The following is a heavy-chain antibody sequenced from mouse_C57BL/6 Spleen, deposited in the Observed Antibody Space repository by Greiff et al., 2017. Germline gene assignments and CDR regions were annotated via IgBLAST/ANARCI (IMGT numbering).Heavy chain of an antibody. D-gene: IGHD1-1*01. CDR1: GFSLTSYG. CDR2: IWGDGST. J-gene: IGHJ4*01. CDR3: AKEGALYYAGAMDY. Sequence: VKVVESGPGLVAPSQSLSITCTVSGFSLTSYGVSWVRQPPGKGLEWLGVIWGDGSTNYHSAPISRLSISKDNSKSQVFLKLNSLQTDDTATYYCAKEGALYYAGAMDYWGQGTSVTVSS. V-gene: IGHV2-3*01.